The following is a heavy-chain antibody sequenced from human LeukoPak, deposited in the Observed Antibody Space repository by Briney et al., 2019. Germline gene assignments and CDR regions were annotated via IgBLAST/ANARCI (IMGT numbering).Heavy chain of an antibody. CDR1: GFTFSSYA. J-gene: IGHJ4*02. Sequence: SGGSLRLSCAASGFTFSSYAMSWVRQAPGKGLEWVSAISGSGGSTYYADSVKGRFTISRDNSKNTLYLQMNSLRAEDTAVYYCANLRLYSSDGYWGQGTLVTVSS. CDR2: ISGSGGST. V-gene: IGHV3-23*01. D-gene: IGHD6-25*01. CDR3: ANLRLYSSDGY.